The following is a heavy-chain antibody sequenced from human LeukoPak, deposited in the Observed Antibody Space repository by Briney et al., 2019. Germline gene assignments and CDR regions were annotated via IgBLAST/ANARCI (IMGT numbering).Heavy chain of an antibody. CDR2: ISSSSRTI. CDR3: AFQLGEYYFDY. D-gene: IGHD1-1*01. V-gene: IGHV3-48*01. Sequence: GGSLRLSCAASGFTFSSYNMNWVRQAPGKGLEWLSYISSSSRTIHYADSVKGRFTISRDNSKNTLYLQMNSLRAEDTAVYYCAFQLGEYYFDYWGQGTLVTVSS. J-gene: IGHJ4*02. CDR1: GFTFSSYN.